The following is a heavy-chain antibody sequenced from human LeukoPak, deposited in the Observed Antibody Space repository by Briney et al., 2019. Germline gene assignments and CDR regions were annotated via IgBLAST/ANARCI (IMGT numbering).Heavy chain of an antibody. J-gene: IGHJ5*02. CDR2: ISAYNDNT. CDR3: ARESEAYYDFWSGYYTGRWFDP. Sequence: ASVKVSCKASGYTFTSYGISWVRQAPGQGLEWMGWISAYNDNTNYAQKLQGRVTMTTDTSTSTAYMELRSLRSDDTAVYYCARESEAYYDFWSGYYTGRWFDPWGQGTLVTVSS. V-gene: IGHV1-18*01. CDR1: GYTFTSYG. D-gene: IGHD3-3*01.